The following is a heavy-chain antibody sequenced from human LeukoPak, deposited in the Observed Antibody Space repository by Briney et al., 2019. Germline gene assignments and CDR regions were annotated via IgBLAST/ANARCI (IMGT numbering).Heavy chain of an antibody. V-gene: IGHV1-2*02. J-gene: IGHJ6*03. Sequence: GASVKVSCKASGYTFTSYYMHWVRQAPGQGLDWMGWINHNSGGTNYAQKFQGRVTMTRDTSISTAYMELSRLRSDDTAVYYCARGGQLVRGELYYYYYYYMDVWGKGTTVTVSS. CDR3: ARGGQLVRGELYYYYYYYMDV. CDR2: INHNSGGT. D-gene: IGHD6-6*01. CDR1: GYTFTSYY.